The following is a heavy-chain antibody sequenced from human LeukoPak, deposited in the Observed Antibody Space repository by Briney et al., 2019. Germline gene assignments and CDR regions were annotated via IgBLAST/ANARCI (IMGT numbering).Heavy chain of an antibody. CDR3: ARDPDSSSEWGSFDP. V-gene: IGHV6-1*01. CDR1: GDSVPSNSAS. J-gene: IGHJ5*02. Sequence: SQTLSLTCALSGDSVPSNSASWHWIRQSPSRGLEWLGRTYYRSNWNSDYAVSVKSRITINPDTSKNQFSLHLNSVTPEDTAVYYCARDPDSSSEWGSFDPWGPGTLVTVSS. CDR2: TYYRSNWNS. D-gene: IGHD6-6*01.